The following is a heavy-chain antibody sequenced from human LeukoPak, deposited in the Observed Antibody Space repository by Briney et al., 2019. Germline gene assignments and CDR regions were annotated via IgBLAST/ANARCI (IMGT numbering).Heavy chain of an antibody. J-gene: IGHJ4*02. D-gene: IGHD1-26*01. CDR1: GFTFSSYG. CDR3: AKDENMGGSYPIDY. CDR2: ISYDGSNK. V-gene: IGHV3-30*18. Sequence: GRSLRLSCAASGFTFSSYGMHWVRQAPGKGLEWVAVISYDGSNKYYADSVKGRFTISRDNSKNTLYLQMYSLRAEDTAVYYCAKDENMGGSYPIDYWGQGTLVTVSS.